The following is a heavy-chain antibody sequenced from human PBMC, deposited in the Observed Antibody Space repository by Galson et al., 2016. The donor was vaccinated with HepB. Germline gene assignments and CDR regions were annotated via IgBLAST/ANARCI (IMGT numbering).Heavy chain of an antibody. Sequence: SLRLSCAASGFTFITYWMHWVRQAPGKGLVWVSRINSDGSSTTYADSVKGRFTVSRDNAKNTLYLQINSLRAEDTAVYYCVRKSTTGSGDSFQMWGQGTMVTVSS. J-gene: IGHJ3*02. CDR1: GFTFITYW. D-gene: IGHD1-14*01. CDR2: INSDGSST. V-gene: IGHV3-74*01. CDR3: VRKSTTGSGDSFQM.